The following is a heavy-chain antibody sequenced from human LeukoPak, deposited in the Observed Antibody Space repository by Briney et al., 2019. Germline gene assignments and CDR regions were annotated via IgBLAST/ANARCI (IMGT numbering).Heavy chain of an antibody. D-gene: IGHD3-22*01. CDR2: IIPIFGTA. Sequence: ASVKVSCKASGGTFSSYAISWVRQAPGQGLEWMGGIIPIFGTANYAQKFQGRVTITTDESASTAYMELSSLRSEDTAVYYCARSFSRGLASGGNYYYDSSANDGGFWYYFDYWGQGTLVTVSS. CDR3: ARSFSRGLASGGNYYYDSSANDGGFWYYFDY. J-gene: IGHJ4*02. CDR1: GGTFSSYA. V-gene: IGHV1-69*05.